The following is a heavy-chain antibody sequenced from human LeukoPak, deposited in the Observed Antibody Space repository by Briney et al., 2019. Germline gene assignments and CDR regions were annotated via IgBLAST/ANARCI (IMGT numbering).Heavy chain of an antibody. D-gene: IGHD2-15*01. CDR3: ASPPAGYCSVSTCYRALEY. V-gene: IGHV1-69*04. J-gene: IGHJ4*02. Sequence: SVKVSCKASGGTFSCYAISWVRQAPRQGLEWMGRIIPILGIANYAQKFQGRVTITADKSTSTAYMELSSLRSEDTAVYYCASPPAGYCSVSTCYRALEYWGQGTLVTVSS. CDR1: GGTFSCYA. CDR2: IIPILGIA.